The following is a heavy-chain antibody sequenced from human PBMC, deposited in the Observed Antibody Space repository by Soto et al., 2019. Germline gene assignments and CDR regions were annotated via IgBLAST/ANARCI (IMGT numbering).Heavy chain of an antibody. V-gene: IGHV3-23*01. D-gene: IGHD1-26*01. CDR3: AKKAGDSDYYYYYGMDV. Sequence: PGGSLRLSCAASGFTFSSYAMSWVRQAPGKGLEWVSAISGSGGSTYYADSVKGRFTISRDNSKNTLYLQMNSLRAEDTAVYYCAKKAGDSDYYYYYGMDVWGQGTTVTVSS. CDR2: ISGSGGST. CDR1: GFTFSSYA. J-gene: IGHJ6*02.